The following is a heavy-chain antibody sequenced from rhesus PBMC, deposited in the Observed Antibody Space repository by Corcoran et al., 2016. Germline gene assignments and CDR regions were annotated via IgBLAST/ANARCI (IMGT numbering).Heavy chain of an antibody. Sequence: QEQLVQSGAEVKKPGASVKVSCKASGYIFTSYVISWLRQAPGQGFEWMGGIHPGYGSTSYAQKFQGRVTITGDMSTSTCYMELSSLRSEDMAVYYCAAVNQLVKSGDYWGQGVLVTVSS. CDR3: AAVNQLVKSGDY. J-gene: IGHJ4*01. D-gene: IGHD6-13*01. CDR1: GYIFTSYV. CDR2: IHPGYGST. V-gene: IGHV1-70*01.